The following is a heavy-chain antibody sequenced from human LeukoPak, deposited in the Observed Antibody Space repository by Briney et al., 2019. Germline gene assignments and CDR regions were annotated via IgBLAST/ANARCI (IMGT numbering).Heavy chain of an antibody. Sequence: GESLRISCKGSGYSFTNSWIGWVRQMPGKGMEWMGIIYPGDSDTRYSPSFQGQVTISADKSISTAYLQWSSLKASDTAIYYCARHGYGYYFDYWGQGTLVTVSS. CDR3: ARHGYGYYFDY. J-gene: IGHJ4*02. V-gene: IGHV5-51*01. CDR1: GYSFTNSW. D-gene: IGHD5-12*01. CDR2: IYPGDSDT.